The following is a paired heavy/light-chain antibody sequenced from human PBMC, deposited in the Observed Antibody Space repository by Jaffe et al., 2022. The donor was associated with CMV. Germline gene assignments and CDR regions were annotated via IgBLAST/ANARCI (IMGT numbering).Heavy chain of an antibody. CDR2: IWYDEGNKK. CDR3: ARAVQLWFRLDY. J-gene: IGHJ4*02. D-gene: IGHD5-18*01. Sequence: QVQLVESGGGVVQPGRSLRLSCTASGFSFSSYGMHWVRQAPGKGLEWVATIWYDEGNKKYYADSVKGRFTISRDNSKNTLHLELSSLRVEDTAVYYCARAVQLWFRLDYWGQGTLVTVSS. V-gene: IGHV3-33*01. CDR1: GFSFSSYG.
Light chain of an antibody. CDR2: LGS. Sequence: DIVMTQSPLSLPVTPGEPASISCRSSQSLLHNNGYNYLDWYLQKPGKSPQLLIYLGSNRASGVPDRFSGSGSGTNFTLKISRVEAEDVGVYYCMQALQTPPITFGPGTKVDIK. J-gene: IGKJ3*01. CDR1: QSLLHNNGYNY. V-gene: IGKV2-28*01. CDR3: MQALQTPPIT.